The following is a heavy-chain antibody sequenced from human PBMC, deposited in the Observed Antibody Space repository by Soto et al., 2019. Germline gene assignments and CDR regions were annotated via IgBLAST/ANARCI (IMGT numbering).Heavy chain of an antibody. D-gene: IGHD3-16*01. CDR3: AGGYDVWAGMDV. CDR2: INAGNGNT. V-gene: IGHV1-3*05. CDR1: GYTFTSYA. Sequence: QVQLVQSGAEEKKPGASVKVSCKASGYTFTSYAMHWVRQAPGQRLEWMGWINAGNGNTKYSQKLQGRVTIPRDTSASTAYMGLSSLRSDDTAGYYGAGGYDVWAGMDVWGQGTTVSVSS. J-gene: IGHJ6*02.